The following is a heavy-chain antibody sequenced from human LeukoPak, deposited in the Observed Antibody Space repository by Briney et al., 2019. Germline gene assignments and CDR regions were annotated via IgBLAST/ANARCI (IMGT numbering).Heavy chain of an antibody. V-gene: IGHV3-66*01. CDR3: ARGPGTFDY. Sequence: PGGSLRLSCAVSGFTVSSNYMSWVRQAPGKGLEWVSVLYSGGRIHYSDSVKGRFIISRNNSKNTLYLQMNSLRAEDTAVYYCARGPGTFDYWGQGTLVTVSS. CDR2: LYSGGRI. CDR1: GFTVSSNY. J-gene: IGHJ4*02. D-gene: IGHD1-1*01.